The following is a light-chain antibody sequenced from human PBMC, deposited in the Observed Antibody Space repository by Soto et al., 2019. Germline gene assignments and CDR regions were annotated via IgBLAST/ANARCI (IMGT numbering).Light chain of an antibody. J-gene: IGKJ4*01. CDR1: QSVSNY. V-gene: IGKV3-11*01. CDR3: QQRSNWPQLT. Sequence: EIVLTQSPATLSLSPGERATLSCRASQSVSNYLAWYQHKPGQAPRLLISDASNRATGITARFSGSGSGKDFTLTISGLEPEALAVYNCQQRSNWPQLTFGGGTKVEVK. CDR2: DAS.